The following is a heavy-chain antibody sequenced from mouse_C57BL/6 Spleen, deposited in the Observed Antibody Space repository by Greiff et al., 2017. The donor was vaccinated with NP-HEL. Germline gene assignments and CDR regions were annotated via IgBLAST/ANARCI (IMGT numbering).Heavy chain of an antibody. CDR2: ISSGGSYT. CDR1: GFTFSSYG. Sequence: EVQVVESGGDLVKPGGSLKLSCAASGFTFSSYGMSWVRQTPDKRLEWVATISSGGSYTYYPDSVKGRFTISRDNAKNTLYLQMSSLKSEDTAMYYCARPMITYSSGTGFAYWGQGTLVTVSA. V-gene: IGHV5-6*01. D-gene: IGHD3-2*02. CDR3: ARPMITYSSGTGFAY. J-gene: IGHJ3*01.